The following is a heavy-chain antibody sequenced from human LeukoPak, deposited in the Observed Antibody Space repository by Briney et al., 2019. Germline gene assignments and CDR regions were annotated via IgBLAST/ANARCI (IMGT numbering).Heavy chain of an antibody. J-gene: IGHJ4*02. V-gene: IGHV1-69*13. CDR2: IIPSFGTA. CDR1: GGTFSSYA. CDR3: ARDRGTMVRGVITALPFDY. Sequence: SVTVSCKASGGTFSSYAVSWVRQVPGQGLEWMGGIIPSFGTANYAQKFQGRVTITADESTSTAYMELSSLRSEDTAVYYCARDRGTMVRGVITALPFDYWGQGTLVTVP. D-gene: IGHD3-10*01.